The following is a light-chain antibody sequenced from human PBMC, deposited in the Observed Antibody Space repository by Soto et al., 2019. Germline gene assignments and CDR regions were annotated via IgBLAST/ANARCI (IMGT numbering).Light chain of an antibody. CDR3: QKYRSVPV. CDR2: AAS. V-gene: IGKV1-27*01. J-gene: IGKJ3*01. CDR1: QGIRNF. Sequence: DIQMTQSPTSLSASVGDRVTITCRASQGIRNFVAWYQQKPGKAPKLLIYAASTLQSGVPSRFSGSGSGTDFTLTINSLQPEDFATYSCQKYRSVPVFGPGTKVDIK.